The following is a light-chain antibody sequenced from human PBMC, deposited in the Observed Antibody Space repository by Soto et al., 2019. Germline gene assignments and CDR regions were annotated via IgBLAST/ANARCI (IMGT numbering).Light chain of an antibody. Sequence: EIILTQSPATLSVSPGERATLSCRASQRLSRALAWYQQKPGQAPSLLIYGVSARATGVPARFSGSGSGTEFTLNISSLQSQDSAVFYCQQYTTWPYNFGQGTKLEIK. CDR3: QQYTTWPYN. V-gene: IGKV3-15*01. CDR2: GVS. CDR1: QRLSRA. J-gene: IGKJ2*01.